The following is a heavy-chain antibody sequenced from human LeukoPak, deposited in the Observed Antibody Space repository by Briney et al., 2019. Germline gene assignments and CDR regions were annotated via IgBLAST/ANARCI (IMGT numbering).Heavy chain of an antibody. CDR3: ARVDLRAAYFDY. CDR2: IYYSGST. CDR1: GGSISSSSFY. V-gene: IGHV4-39*07. J-gene: IGHJ4*02. Sequence: SETLSLTCTVSGGSISSSSFYWGWIRQPPGKGLEWIGSIYYSGSTYYNPSLKSRVTISVDTSKNQFSLKLSSVTAADTAVYYCARVDLRAAYFDYWGQGTLVTVSS. D-gene: IGHD2-15*01.